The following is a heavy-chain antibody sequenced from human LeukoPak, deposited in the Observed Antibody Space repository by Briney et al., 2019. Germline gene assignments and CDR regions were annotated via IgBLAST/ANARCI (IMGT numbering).Heavy chain of an antibody. CDR2: INHSGST. J-gene: IGHJ4*02. V-gene: IGHV4-34*01. CDR3: ARGRGYGGNSLNSYFDY. D-gene: IGHD4-23*01. Sequence: PSETLSLTCAVYGGPFSGYYWSWIRQPPGKRLEWIGEINHSGSTNYNPSLKSRVTISVDTSKNQFSLKLSSVTAADTAVYYCARGRGYGGNSLNSYFDYWGQGTLVTVSS. CDR1: GGPFSGYY.